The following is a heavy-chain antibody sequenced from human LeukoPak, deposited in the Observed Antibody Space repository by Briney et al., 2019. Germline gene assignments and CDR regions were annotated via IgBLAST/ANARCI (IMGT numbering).Heavy chain of an antibody. J-gene: IGHJ4*02. CDR3: AKDTSSGCYGLFDG. Sequence: GGSLRLSCAASGFTFSSYAMSWVRQAPGKGLEWVSAIVSGGGRTYYADSVKGRFTISRDSSKNTLYLQMNSLRAADTAVYYCAKDTSSGCYGLFDGWGQRTLVTVSS. D-gene: IGHD6-19*01. CDR1: GFTFSSYA. CDR2: IVSGGGRT. V-gene: IGHV3-23*01.